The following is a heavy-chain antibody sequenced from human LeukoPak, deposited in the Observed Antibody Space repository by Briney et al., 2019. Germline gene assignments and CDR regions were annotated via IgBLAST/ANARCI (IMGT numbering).Heavy chain of an antibody. J-gene: IGHJ6*03. Sequence: PSETLSLTCTVYGGSFSGYYWSWIRQPPGKGLEWIGEINHSGSSNYNPSLKSRVTISVDTSKNQFSLKLSSVTAAGTAVYYCARVTAVNGYHYFYYLDVWGKGTTVTVSS. CDR2: INHSGSS. D-gene: IGHD4-11*01. CDR1: GGSFSGYY. CDR3: ARVTAVNGYHYFYYLDV. V-gene: IGHV4-34*01.